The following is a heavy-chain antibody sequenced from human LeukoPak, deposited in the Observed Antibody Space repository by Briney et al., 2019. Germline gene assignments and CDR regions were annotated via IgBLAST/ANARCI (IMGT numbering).Heavy chain of an antibody. CDR3: ARGQEGIAAAGDTSYYFGY. J-gene: IGHJ4*02. D-gene: IGHD6-13*01. V-gene: IGHV1-18*01. Sequence: ASVKVSCKASGYTFTSYGISWVRQAPGQGLEWMGRISAYNGNTNYAQKLQGRVTMTTDTSTSTAYMELRSLRSDDTAVYYCARGQEGIAAAGDTSYYFGYWGQGTLVTVSS. CDR2: ISAYNGNT. CDR1: GYTFTSYG.